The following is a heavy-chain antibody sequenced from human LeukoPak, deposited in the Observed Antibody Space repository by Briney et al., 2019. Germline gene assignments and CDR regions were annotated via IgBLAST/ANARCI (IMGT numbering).Heavy chain of an antibody. CDR2: IYYSGRT. CDR3: ARGPNRYYFDY. J-gene: IGHJ4*02. V-gene: IGHV4-59*01. D-gene: IGHD2/OR15-2a*01. Sequence: SETLSLTCTVSGGSISSYYWSWIRQPPGKGLEWTGHIYYSGRTNYNPSLKSRVTISVDTSKNQFYLKLSSVTAADTAVYDCARGPNRYYFDYWGQGTLVTVSS. CDR1: GGSISSYY.